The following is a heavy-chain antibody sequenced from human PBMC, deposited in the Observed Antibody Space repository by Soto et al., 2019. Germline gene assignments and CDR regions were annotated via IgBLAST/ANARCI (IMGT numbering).Heavy chain of an antibody. CDR3: ARDARRYDFWSGYYYYYYYMDV. V-gene: IGHV3-7*01. J-gene: IGHJ6*03. Sequence: EVQLVESGGGLVQPGGSLRLSCAASGFTFSSYWMSWVRLAPGKGLEWVANIKQDGSEKYYVDSVKGRFTISRDNAKNSLYLQMNSLRAEDTAVYYCARDARRYDFWSGYYYYYYYMDVWGKGTTVTVSS. D-gene: IGHD3-3*01. CDR1: GFTFSSYW. CDR2: IKQDGSEK.